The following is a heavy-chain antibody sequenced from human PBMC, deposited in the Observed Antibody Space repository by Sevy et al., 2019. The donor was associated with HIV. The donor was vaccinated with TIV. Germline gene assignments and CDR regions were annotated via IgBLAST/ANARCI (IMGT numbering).Heavy chain of an antibody. J-gene: IGHJ4*02. CDR1: GYTLIQLA. D-gene: IGHD3-22*01. Sequence: ASVKVSCKVSGYTLIQLAMHWVRQAPGKGLEWMGSFDPEDDEKIYAQKLQGRLTMTEDTSTDTAYMELSSLRSEDTAVYYCATTKDYYESSGDPFDYWGQGTLVTVSS. CDR3: ATTKDYYESSGDPFDY. CDR2: FDPEDDEK. V-gene: IGHV1-24*01.